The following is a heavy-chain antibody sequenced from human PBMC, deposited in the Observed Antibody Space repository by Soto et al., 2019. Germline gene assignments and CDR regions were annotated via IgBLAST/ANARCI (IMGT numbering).Heavy chain of an antibody. J-gene: IGHJ5*02. D-gene: IGHD6-19*01. CDR1: GYTFTSYD. CDR2: MNPNSGNT. V-gene: IGHV1-8*01. Sequence: ASVKVSCKASGYTFTSYDINWVRQATGQGLEWMGWMNPNSGNTGYAQKFQGRVTMTRNTSISTAYMELSSLRSDDTAVYYCARDQQWLLYNWFDPWGQGTLVTVSS. CDR3: ARDQQWLLYNWFDP.